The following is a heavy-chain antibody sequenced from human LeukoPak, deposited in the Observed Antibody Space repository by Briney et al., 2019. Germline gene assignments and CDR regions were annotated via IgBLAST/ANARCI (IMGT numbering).Heavy chain of an antibody. CDR2: IYYSGST. J-gene: IGHJ4*02. Sequence: SETLSHTCSVSGYSISSGFHWGWIRQPPGKGLEWIGRIYYSGSTYYNPSLKSRVTISVDTSYNQFSLNVSSVTAADTAVYYCARKGWSYGDVPSWGQGTLVTVSS. V-gene: IGHV4-38-2*02. CDR1: GYSISSGFH. CDR3: ARKGWSYGDVPS. D-gene: IGHD4-17*01.